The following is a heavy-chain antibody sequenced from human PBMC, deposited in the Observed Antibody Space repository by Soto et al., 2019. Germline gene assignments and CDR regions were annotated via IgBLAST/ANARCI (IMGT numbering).Heavy chain of an antibody. CDR1: GGTFNRYA. CDR2: IIPIFGIG. D-gene: IGHD3-3*01. Sequence: QGQLVQSGAEVKKPGSSVKVSCKASGGTFNRYAISWVRQAPGQGLEWMGGIIPIFGIGNDAQRFQGRVTMTADDSTGTAYMELSSLRSEDTGVYYCARSAITLFGVVSIPPHYYSEMDVWGQGTTVTVSS. J-gene: IGHJ6*02. V-gene: IGHV1-69*01. CDR3: ARSAITLFGVVSIPPHYYSEMDV.